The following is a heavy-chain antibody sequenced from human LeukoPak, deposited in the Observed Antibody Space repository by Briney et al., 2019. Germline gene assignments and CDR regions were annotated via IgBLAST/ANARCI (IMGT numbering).Heavy chain of an antibody. J-gene: IGHJ6*04. CDR3: ARQKLAQDYYYGMDV. CDR2: INHSGST. V-gene: IGHV4-34*01. Sequence: SETLSLTCAVYGGSFSGYYWIWIRQPPGKGLEWIGEINHSGSTNYNPFLKSRITISVDTSKNQFSLKVSSVTAADTAVCYCARQKLAQDYYYGMDVWNKGTTVTVSS. CDR1: GGSFSGYY. D-gene: IGHD6-13*01.